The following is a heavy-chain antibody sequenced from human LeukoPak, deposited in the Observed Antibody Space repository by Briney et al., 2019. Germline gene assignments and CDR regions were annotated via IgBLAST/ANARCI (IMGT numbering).Heavy chain of an antibody. J-gene: IGHJ4*02. V-gene: IGHV1-8*01. Sequence: GASVKVSCKASGYTFTSYDINWVRQATGQGLEWMGWMNPNSGNTGYAQKFQGRVTMTRNTSISTAYMELSSLRSEDTAVYYCARRASDYDSFDYRGQGTLVTVSS. CDR3: ARRASDYDSFDY. CDR2: MNPNSGNT. D-gene: IGHD4/OR15-4a*01. CDR1: GYTFTSYD.